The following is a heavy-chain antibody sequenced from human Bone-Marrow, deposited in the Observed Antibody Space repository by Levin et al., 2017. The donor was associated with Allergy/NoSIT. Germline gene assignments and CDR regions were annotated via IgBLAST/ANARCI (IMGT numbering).Heavy chain of an antibody. CDR3: AKDGGGLIWNGEILDAFDI. J-gene: IGHJ3*02. Sequence: GGSLRLSCAASGFTFSTYAMHWVRQAPGKGLEWLAVISFDGSNAYYLDSVKGRFTISRDNSKSTLDLQMNSLGPEDTSIYYCAKDGGGLIWNGEILDAFDIWGQGTRVTVSP. V-gene: IGHV3-30*18. CDR2: ISFDGSNA. CDR1: GFTFSTYA. D-gene: IGHD3-10*01.